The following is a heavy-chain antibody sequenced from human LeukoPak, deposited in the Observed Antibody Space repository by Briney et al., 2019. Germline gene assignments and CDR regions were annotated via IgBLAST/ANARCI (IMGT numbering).Heavy chain of an antibody. CDR2: IYYSGST. CDR3: ATGQWLAAIDY. Sequence: SETLSLTCTVSGGSISSYYWSWIRQPPGKGLEWIGYIYYSGSTNYNPSLKSRVTISVDTSKNQFSLKLSSVTAADTAVYYCATGQWLAAIDYWGQGIRVTVSS. V-gene: IGHV4-59*08. D-gene: IGHD6-19*01. CDR1: GGSISSYY. J-gene: IGHJ4*02.